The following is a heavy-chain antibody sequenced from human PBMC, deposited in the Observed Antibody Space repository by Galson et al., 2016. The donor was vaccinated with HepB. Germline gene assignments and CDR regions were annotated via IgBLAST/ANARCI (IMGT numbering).Heavy chain of an antibody. V-gene: IGHV4-34*01. J-gene: IGHJ4*02. CDR1: GESFSGNY. Sequence: SETLSLTCAVYGESFSGNYWSWIRQPPGKGLERIGEMNHRGSSNYNPSLKRRVTISVDTSKNQFSLNLTSVTAADTAVYYCARSTIMLTGPDGVFDYWGQGTPVTVSS. CDR3: ARSTIMLTGPDGVFDY. CDR2: MNHRGSS. D-gene: IGHD3-9*01.